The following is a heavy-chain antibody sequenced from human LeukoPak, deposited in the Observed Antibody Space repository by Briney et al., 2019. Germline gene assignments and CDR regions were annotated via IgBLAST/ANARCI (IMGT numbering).Heavy chain of an antibody. V-gene: IGHV3-30*02. D-gene: IGHD4-23*01. CDR1: GFTFSSYG. CDR2: IRYDGSNK. CDR3: AKDHDYGGNLPDY. Sequence: PSGGSLRLSCAASGFTFSSYGMHWVRQAPGKGLEWVAFIRYDGSNKYYADSVKGRFTISRDNSKNTLYLQMNSLRAEDTAVYYCAKDHDYGGNLPDYWGQGTLVTVSS. J-gene: IGHJ4*02.